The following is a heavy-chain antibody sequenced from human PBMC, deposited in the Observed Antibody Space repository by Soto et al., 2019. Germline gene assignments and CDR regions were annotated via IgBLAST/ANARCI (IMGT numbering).Heavy chain of an antibody. CDR3: ARESIAAAGTPPGRCFYYYGMDV. D-gene: IGHD6-13*01. J-gene: IGHJ6*04. Sequence: ASVKVSCKASGYTFTSYGISWGRQAPGQGLEWMGWISAYNGNTNYAQKLQGRVTMTTDTSTSTAYMELRSLRSDDTAVYYCARESIAAAGTPPGRCFYYYGMDVWGNLTTGTVAS. CDR1: GYTFTSYG. V-gene: IGHV1-18*01. CDR2: ISAYNGNT.